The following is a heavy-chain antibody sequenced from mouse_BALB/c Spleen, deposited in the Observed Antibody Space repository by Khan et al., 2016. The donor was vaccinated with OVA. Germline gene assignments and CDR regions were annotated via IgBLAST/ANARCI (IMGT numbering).Heavy chain of an antibody. J-gene: IGHJ2*01. V-gene: IGHV1-54*01. CDR3: ARDDYGNFLYFDY. Sequence: QVQLQQSGGEVIRPGPSVKVSCKASGYAFTHYLIEWVKRRPGQGIEWIGVINPGSGSTNYNEKFKGKAILTADKSSSTAYMQLSSLTSDDSAVDFCARDDYGNFLYFDYWGQGTTLTVSS. CDR1: GYAFTHYL. CDR2: INPGSGST. D-gene: IGHD2-1*01.